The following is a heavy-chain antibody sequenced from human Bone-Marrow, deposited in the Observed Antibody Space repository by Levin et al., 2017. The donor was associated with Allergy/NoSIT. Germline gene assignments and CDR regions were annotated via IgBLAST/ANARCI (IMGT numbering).Heavy chain of an antibody. CDR2: ITVSGDKK. D-gene: IGHD6-19*01. V-gene: IGHV3-23*01. CDR1: GLTFSNSA. J-gene: IGHJ4*02. Sequence: GESLKISCVVSGLTFSNSAMSWVRQAPGKGLEWVSSITVSGDKKYYGDSVKGRFTISRDNSKNTLDLQMNSLRAEDTAIYYCARGGWFRDYWGQGTLVIVSS. CDR3: ARGGWFRDY.